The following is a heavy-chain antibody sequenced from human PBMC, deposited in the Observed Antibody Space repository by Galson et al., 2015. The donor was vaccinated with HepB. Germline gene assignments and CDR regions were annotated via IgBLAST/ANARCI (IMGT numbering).Heavy chain of an antibody. CDR3: ARLTGPDY. J-gene: IGHJ4*02. V-gene: IGHV5-10-1*01. CDR2: IDPSDSYT. Sequence: QSGAEVKKPGESLRISCTDSGYKFTNYWISWVRQMPGKGLEWMGRIDPSDSYTNYSPSFEGHVTISADKSISTAFLQWTSLKASDTAMYYCARLTGPDYWGQGALVSVSS. D-gene: IGHD3-9*01. CDR1: GYKFTNYW.